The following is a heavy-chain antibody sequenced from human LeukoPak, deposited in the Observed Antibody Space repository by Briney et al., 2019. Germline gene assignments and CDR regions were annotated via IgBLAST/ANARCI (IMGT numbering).Heavy chain of an antibody. D-gene: IGHD5-18*01. CDR1: GFTFSYSS. V-gene: IGHV3-21*01. CDR2: INSGAGYI. CDR3: ARGNTAMVKSYFDY. J-gene: IGHJ4*02. Sequence: GGSLRLSCAASGFTFSYSSMNWVRQAPGKGLEWVSSINSGAGYIYYADSVKGRFTISRDNAKNSLYLQMNSLRAEDTAVYYCARGNTAMVKSYFDYWGLGTLVTVSS.